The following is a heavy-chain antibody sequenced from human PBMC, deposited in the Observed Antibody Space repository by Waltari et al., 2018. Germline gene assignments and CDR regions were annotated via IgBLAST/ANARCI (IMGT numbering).Heavy chain of an antibody. CDR3: ASDLGGTAVATDAFDI. J-gene: IGHJ3*02. V-gene: IGHV4-38-2*01. Sequence: QVHLQQSVPGQLKPSETLSLTCAVSGGSLRRGYYWCWIRQPLGKGLEWIGSVSHSGSTYYNPSRKSRVTISIHMSKHQFSLELRSVTAADTAVYFCASDLGGTAVATDAFDIWGQGTMVIVSS. CDR1: GGSLRRGYY. D-gene: IGHD6-19*01. CDR2: VSHSGST.